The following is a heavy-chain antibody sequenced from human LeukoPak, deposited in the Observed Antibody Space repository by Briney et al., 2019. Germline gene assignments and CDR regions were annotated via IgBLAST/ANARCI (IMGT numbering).Heavy chain of an antibody. D-gene: IGHD4-11*01. J-gene: IGHJ4*02. CDR1: GGSISSRGYS. V-gene: IGHV4-30-2*05. CDR2: IYHSGGT. Sequence: SETLSLTCAVSGGSISSRGYSWSWIRQPPGKGLEWIGYIYHSGGTYYNPSLKSRVTISVDTSKNQFSLKLSSVTAADTAVYYCARGLRTTVPYYFDYWGQGTLVTVSS. CDR3: ARGLRTTVPYYFDY.